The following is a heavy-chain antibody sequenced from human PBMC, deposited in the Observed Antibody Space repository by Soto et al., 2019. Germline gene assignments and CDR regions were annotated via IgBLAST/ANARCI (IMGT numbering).Heavy chain of an antibody. CDR2: TYYRSKWYN. J-gene: IGHJ3*02. D-gene: IGHD3-3*01. V-gene: IGHV6-1*01. CDR3: AREGITIFGVANDAFDI. CDR1: GDSVSSNSAA. Sequence: SQILSLTCAISGDSVSSNSAAWDWIRQSPSRGLEWLGRTYYRSKWYNDYAVSVKSRITINPDTSKNQFSLQLNSVTPEDTAVYYCAREGITIFGVANDAFDIWGQGTMVTVSS.